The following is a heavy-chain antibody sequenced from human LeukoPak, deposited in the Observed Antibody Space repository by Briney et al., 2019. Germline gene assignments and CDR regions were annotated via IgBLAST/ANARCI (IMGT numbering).Heavy chain of an antibody. CDR2: IYYSGST. V-gene: IGHV4-59*01. D-gene: IGHD5-12*01. CDR3: ARVIGYSGYDAFDY. CDR1: GGSISSYY. J-gene: IGHJ4*02. Sequence: SETLSLTCTVSGGSISSYYWSWIRQPPGKGLEWIGYIYYSGSTNYSPSLKSRVTISVDTSKNQFSLKLSSVTAADTAVYYCARVIGYSGYDAFDYWGQGTLVTVSS.